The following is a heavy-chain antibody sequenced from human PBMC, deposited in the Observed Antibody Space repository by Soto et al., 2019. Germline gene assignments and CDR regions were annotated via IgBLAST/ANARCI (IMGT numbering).Heavy chain of an antibody. CDR1: GGSISSSSYY. CDR2: IYYSGST. V-gene: IGHV4-39*01. D-gene: IGHD3-3*01. CDR3: ARLGGIFGVVISPLIDYYYGMDV. J-gene: IGHJ6*02. Sequence: PEETLSLTCTVSGGSISSSSYYWGWIRQPPGKGLEWIGSIYYSGSTYYNPSLKSRVTISVDTSKNQFSLKLSSVTAADTAVYYCARLGGIFGVVISPLIDYYYGMDVWGQGTTVTVSS.